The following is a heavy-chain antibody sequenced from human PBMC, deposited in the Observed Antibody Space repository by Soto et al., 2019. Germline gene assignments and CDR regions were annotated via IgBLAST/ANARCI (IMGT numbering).Heavy chain of an antibody. D-gene: IGHD6-6*01. V-gene: IGHV4-30-2*01. J-gene: IGHJ6*02. Sequence: PSETLSLTCTVSGDSISRGGYSWTWIRQPPGKAPEWIGNIYDSGSASYNPSLKSRVTMSVDRSKNQFSLKLTSVTAADTAVYFCARGSSSYYDYGMDVWGQGTTVTVSS. CDR1: GDSISRGGYS. CDR2: IYDSGSA. CDR3: ARGSSSYYDYGMDV.